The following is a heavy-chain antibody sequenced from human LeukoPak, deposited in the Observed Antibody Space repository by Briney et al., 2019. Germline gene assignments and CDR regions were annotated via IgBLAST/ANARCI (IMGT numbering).Heavy chain of an antibody. CDR3: ARGTNVDTAMPYYYYYMDV. J-gene: IGHJ6*03. D-gene: IGHD5-18*01. V-gene: IGHV4-34*01. Sequence: PGGSLRLSCAASGFTVSSNYMSWVRQPPGKGLEWIGEINHSGSTNYNPSLKSRVTISVDTSKNQFSLKLSSVTAADTAVYYCARGTNVDTAMPYYYYYMDVWGKGTTVTVSS. CDR1: GFTVSSNY. CDR2: INHSGST.